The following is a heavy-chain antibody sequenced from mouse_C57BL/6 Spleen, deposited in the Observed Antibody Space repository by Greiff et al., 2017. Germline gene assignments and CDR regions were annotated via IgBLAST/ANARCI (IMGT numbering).Heavy chain of an antibody. Sequence: EVQLVESGPGLAKPSQTLSLTCSVTGYSITSDYWNWIRKFPGNKLEYMGYISYSGSTYYNPSLKSRISITRDTSKNQYYLQLNPVTTEDTATYYCTSLLTGTGYFDYWGQGTTLTVSS. CDR3: TSLLTGTGYFDY. V-gene: IGHV3-8*01. D-gene: IGHD4-1*01. CDR2: ISYSGST. CDR1: GYSITSDY. J-gene: IGHJ2*01.